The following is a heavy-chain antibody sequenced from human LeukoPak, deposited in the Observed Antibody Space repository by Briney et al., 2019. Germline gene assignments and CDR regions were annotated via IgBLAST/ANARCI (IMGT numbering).Heavy chain of an antibody. V-gene: IGHV1-69*04. CDR1: GYTFTSYA. D-gene: IGHD3-10*01. CDR2: IIPILGIA. Sequence: ASVKVSCKASGYTFTSYAISWVRQAPGQGLEWMGRIIPILGIANYAQKFQGRVTITADKSTSTAYMELRSLRSDDTAVYYCARIYTMVRGVIIPCDYWGQGTLVTVSS. J-gene: IGHJ4*02. CDR3: ARIYTMVRGVIIPCDY.